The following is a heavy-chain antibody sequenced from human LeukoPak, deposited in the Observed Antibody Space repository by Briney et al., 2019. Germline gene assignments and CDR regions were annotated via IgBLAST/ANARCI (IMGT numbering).Heavy chain of an antibody. CDR2: VGIDSGNT. Sequence: GGSLRLSCAASGFTFSDYSMNWVRQAPGKGLEWISWVGIDSGNTKYADSVKGRLTISGEKAKNSLYLQMSSLRVEDTAVYYCARDHNYAFDNWGQRTLVTVSS. CDR1: GFTFSDYS. V-gene: IGHV3-48*01. J-gene: IGHJ4*02. CDR3: ARDHNYAFDN. D-gene: IGHD1-1*01.